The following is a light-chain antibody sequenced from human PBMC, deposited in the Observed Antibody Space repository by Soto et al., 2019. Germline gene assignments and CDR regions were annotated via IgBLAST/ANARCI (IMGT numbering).Light chain of an antibody. CDR3: SSYTSSSTRDRV. J-gene: IGLJ2*01. Sequence: QSALTQPASVSGSPGQSITISCTGTSSDVGGYNYVSWYQQHPGKAPKLMIYEVSNRPSGVSNRFSGSKSGNTASLPISGLQADDEADYYCSSYTSSSTRDRVFGGGTKLTVL. V-gene: IGLV2-14*01. CDR2: EVS. CDR1: SSDVGGYNY.